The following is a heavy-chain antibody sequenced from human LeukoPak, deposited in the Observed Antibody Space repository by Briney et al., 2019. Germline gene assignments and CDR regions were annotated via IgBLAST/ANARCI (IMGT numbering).Heavy chain of an antibody. CDR3: ARVSHGYSYVLPFDY. CDR2: MNPNSGNT. V-gene: IGHV1-8*01. CDR1: GYTFTSYD. J-gene: IGHJ4*02. D-gene: IGHD5-18*01. Sequence: ASVKVSCKASGYTFTSYDINWVRQATGQGLEWMGWMNPNSGNTGYAQKFQGRVTMTRNTSISTAYMKLSSLRSEDTAVYYCARVSHGYSYVLPFDYWGQGTLVTVSS.